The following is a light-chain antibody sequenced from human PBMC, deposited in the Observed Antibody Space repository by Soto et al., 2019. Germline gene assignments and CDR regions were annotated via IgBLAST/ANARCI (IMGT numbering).Light chain of an antibody. Sequence: EIVLTQSTGTLALSPGERATLSSRASQTVTRNYLAWHQQKPGQTPRLLVYGASSRATGIPDRFSGSGSGTDFTLTISRLEPEDFAVYYCQQHGSSPITFGQGTRLEIK. CDR1: QTVTRNY. CDR2: GAS. CDR3: QQHGSSPIT. V-gene: IGKV3-20*01. J-gene: IGKJ5*01.